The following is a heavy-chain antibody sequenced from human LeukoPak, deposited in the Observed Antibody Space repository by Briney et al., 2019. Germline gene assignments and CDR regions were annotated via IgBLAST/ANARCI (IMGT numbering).Heavy chain of an antibody. D-gene: IGHD3-22*01. V-gene: IGHV1-2*02. CDR2: INPNSGGT. CDR3: ARAGARNYYDSSGSFDY. CDR1: GYTFTGYY. J-gene: IGHJ4*02. Sequence: ASVKVSCKASGYTFTGYYMHWVRQAPGQGLEWMGWINPNSGGTNYAQKFQGRVTMTRDTSISTAYMELSRLRSDDTAVYYCARAGARNYYDSSGSFDYWRQGTLVTVSS.